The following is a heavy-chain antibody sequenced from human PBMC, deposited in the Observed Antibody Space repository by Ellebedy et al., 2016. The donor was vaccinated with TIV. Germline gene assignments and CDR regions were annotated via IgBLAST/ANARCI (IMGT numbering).Heavy chain of an antibody. CDR3: ARVLRATSGMDV. V-gene: IGHV1-2*02. CDR2: INPDSGGT. CDR1: EYTFTAQY. D-gene: IGHD4/OR15-4a*01. Sequence: ASVKVSCKASEYTFTAQYIHWVRQAPGQGLDWMGWINPDSGGTNLPQKFQGRVTMTRDTSVNTVYLELSRLQSDDTAVYYCARVLRATSGMDVWGQGTTVTVS. J-gene: IGHJ6*02.